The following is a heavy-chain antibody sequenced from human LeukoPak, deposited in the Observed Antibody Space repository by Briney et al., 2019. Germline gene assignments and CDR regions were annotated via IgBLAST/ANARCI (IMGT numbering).Heavy chain of an antibody. Sequence: GGSLRLSCAASGFTVSGNYMTWVRQAPGKGLEWVSVIYGGGSTYYADSVKGRFTISRDNSKNTLYLQMNSLRAEDTAVYYCARGYQTYYYGSGSPWGQGTLVTVSS. CDR2: IYGGGST. CDR3: ARGYQTYYYGSGSP. V-gene: IGHV3-53*05. J-gene: IGHJ4*02. D-gene: IGHD3-10*01. CDR1: GFTVSGNY.